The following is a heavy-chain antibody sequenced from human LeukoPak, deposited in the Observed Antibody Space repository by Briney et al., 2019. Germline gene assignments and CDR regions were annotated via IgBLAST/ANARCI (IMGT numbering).Heavy chain of an antibody. V-gene: IGHV3-21*01. CDR3: ARDSPGTTASDY. Sequence: GGSLRLSCAASGFTFDTYRMNWVRQAPGKGLERVSSISASGSYIYYADSLKGRFTISRDNTKNSLFLQMNSLRAEDTAVYYCARDSPGTTASDYWGQGTLVTVSS. D-gene: IGHD1-1*01. CDR2: ISASGSYI. CDR1: GFTFDTYR. J-gene: IGHJ4*02.